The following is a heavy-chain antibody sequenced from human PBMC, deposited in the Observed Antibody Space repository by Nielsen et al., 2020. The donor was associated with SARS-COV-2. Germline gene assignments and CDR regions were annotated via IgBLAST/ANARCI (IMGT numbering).Heavy chain of an antibody. CDR1: LYSFTGYS. CDR2: INPNSGGT. V-gene: IGHV1-2*06. D-gene: IGHD3-10*01. Sequence: ASLKVSCMASLYSFTGYSMYCVRQAPGQGLEWMGRINPNSGGTNYAQKFQGRVTMTSDTSISTAYMELRSLRSDDTAVYYCARDVVVRGVISNHFDYWGQGTLVTVSS. CDR3: ARDVVVRGVISNHFDY. J-gene: IGHJ4*02.